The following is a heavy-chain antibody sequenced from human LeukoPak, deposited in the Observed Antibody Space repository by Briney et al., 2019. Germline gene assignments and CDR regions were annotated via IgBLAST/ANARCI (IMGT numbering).Heavy chain of an antibody. CDR1: GYTFSTYG. D-gene: IGHD6-19*01. V-gene: IGHV1-18*04. Sequence: ASVKVSCKSSGYTFSTYGISWVRQAPGRGLEWMGWINTYNGNTKYTQKFRGRVIMTADTSTTTAHMELRSLRSDDTAVYYCARGRLKRVPFTKVAGALDYWGQGTRVTVSS. J-gene: IGHJ4*02. CDR3: ARGRLKRVPFTKVAGALDY. CDR2: INTYNGNT.